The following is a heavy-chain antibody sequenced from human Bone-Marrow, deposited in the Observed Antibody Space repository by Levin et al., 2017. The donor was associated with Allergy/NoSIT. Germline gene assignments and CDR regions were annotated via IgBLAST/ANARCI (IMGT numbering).Heavy chain of an antibody. Sequence: LSLTCAASGFTVRGTDMSWLRPAPGKGLEWVSVIHSGDTTYYADSVKGRFTISRDNSKNTLSLQMNSLRVEDTAVYYCASRSVRFLGTPPSGFAWGYDGWGQGTTVTVSS. CDR3: ASRSVRFLGTPPSGFAWGYDG. V-gene: IGHV3-66*01. D-gene: IGHD3-3*01. CDR2: IHSGDTT. CDR1: GFTVRGTD. J-gene: IGHJ6*02.